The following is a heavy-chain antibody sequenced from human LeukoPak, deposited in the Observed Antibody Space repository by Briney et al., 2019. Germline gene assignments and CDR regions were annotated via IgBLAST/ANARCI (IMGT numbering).Heavy chain of an antibody. Sequence: GASVEVSCKASGYTFTSYYIHWVRQAPGQGLEWMGIINPSGGSTSYAQRFQGRVTMTRDMSTSTVYMELSSLRSEDTAVYYCARVHHYFDIAFDYWGQGTLVTVSS. CDR3: ARVHHYFDIAFDY. CDR1: GYTFTSYY. D-gene: IGHD3-22*01. J-gene: IGHJ4*02. CDR2: INPSGGST. V-gene: IGHV1-46*01.